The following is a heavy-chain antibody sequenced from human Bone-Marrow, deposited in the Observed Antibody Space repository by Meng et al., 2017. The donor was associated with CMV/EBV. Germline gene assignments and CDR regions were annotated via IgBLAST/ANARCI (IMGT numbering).Heavy chain of an antibody. D-gene: IGHD1-7*01. CDR2: INPNSGGT. J-gene: IGHJ3*02. CDR3: ARLGLELRGPFDI. CDR1: GYTFTGYY. V-gene: IGHV1-2*02. Sequence: ASVKVSCKASGYTFTGYYMHWVRQAPGQGLEWMGWINPNSGGTNYAQKFQGRVTMTRDTSISTAYMELSRLRSDDTAVYYCARLGLELRGPFDIWGQGTMVTVSS.